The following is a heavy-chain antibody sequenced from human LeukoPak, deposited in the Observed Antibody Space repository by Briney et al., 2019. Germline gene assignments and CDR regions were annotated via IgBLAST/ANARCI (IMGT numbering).Heavy chain of an antibody. Sequence: PSETLSLTCTVSGGSMSSYYWSWIRQPPGKGLEWIGYISYSGYANYNPSLKSRVSISVDTSKKQFSLKVHSVPAADTAVYYCARLHYSGSWYYGMDVWGQGTSVAVSS. CDR2: ISYSGYA. J-gene: IGHJ6*02. CDR1: GGSMSSYY. D-gene: IGHD6-13*01. V-gene: IGHV4-59*08. CDR3: ARLHYSGSWYYGMDV.